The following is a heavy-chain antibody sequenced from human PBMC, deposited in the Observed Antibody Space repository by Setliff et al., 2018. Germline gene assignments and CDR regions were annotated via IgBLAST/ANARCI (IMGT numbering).Heavy chain of an antibody. V-gene: IGHV4-38-2*02. CDR2: IYHSGST. J-gene: IGHJ4*02. D-gene: IGHD2-8*02. Sequence: SETLSLTCTVSGYSISSGYYWGWIRQPPGKGLEWIGSIYHSGSTYYNPSLNSRLTISVDTSKNQFSLKLSSVTAADTALYYCTVYNTGSSKDHYWGQGTPVTVSS. CDR3: TVYNTGSSKDHY. CDR1: GYSISSGYY.